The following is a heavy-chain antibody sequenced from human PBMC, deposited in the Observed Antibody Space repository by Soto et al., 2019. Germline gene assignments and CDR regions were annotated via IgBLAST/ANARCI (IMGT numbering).Heavy chain of an antibody. CDR3: AKDGERYSSGWYPSRGMDV. CDR2: ISYDGSNK. CDR1: GFTFSSYG. J-gene: IGHJ6*02. D-gene: IGHD6-19*01. Sequence: GGSLRLSCAASGFTFSSYGMHWVRQAPGKGLEWVAVISYDGSNKYYADSVKGRFTISRDNSKNTLYLQMNSLRAEDTAVYYCAKDGERYSSGWYPSRGMDVWGQGTTVTVSS. V-gene: IGHV3-30*18.